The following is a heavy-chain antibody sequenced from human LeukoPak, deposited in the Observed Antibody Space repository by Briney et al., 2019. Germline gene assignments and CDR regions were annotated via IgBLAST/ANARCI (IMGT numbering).Heavy chain of an antibody. J-gene: IGHJ3*02. CDR2: IHGSGGST. CDR1: GFTFSNYA. D-gene: IGHD3-10*01. Sequence: PGGSLRLSCAASGFTFSNYATSWVRQAPGKGLEWVSSIHGSGGSTYYADSVKGRFTISRDNSKNTLYLQMNSLRGEDTAVYYCAKDRTYYYGSGSYYDAFDIWGQGTMVTVSS. V-gene: IGHV3-23*01. CDR3: AKDRTYYYGSGSYYDAFDI.